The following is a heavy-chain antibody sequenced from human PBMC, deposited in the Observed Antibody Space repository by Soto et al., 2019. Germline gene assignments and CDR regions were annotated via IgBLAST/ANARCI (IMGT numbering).Heavy chain of an antibody. CDR3: ARGFAPDAFDI. Sequence: PSDTLSLTFTVSCGSISSYYCIWIRQPPVKRLEWIGYIYYSGSTNYNPSLKSRVTISVDTSKNQFSLKLSSVTAADTAVYYCARGFAPDAFDIWGQGTMVTVSS. D-gene: IGHD3-3*01. CDR2: IYYSGST. CDR1: CGSISSYY. V-gene: IGHV4-59*07. J-gene: IGHJ3*02.